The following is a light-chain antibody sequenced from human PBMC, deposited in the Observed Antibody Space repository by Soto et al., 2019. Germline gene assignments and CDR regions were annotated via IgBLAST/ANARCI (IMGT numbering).Light chain of an antibody. J-gene: IGKJ4*01. CDR1: QSLSSS. Sequence: PGERATLSCRASQSLSSSLAWYQQKPGQAPRLLIHGASTRATGVPAKVSGSGSGTEFTLTISSLQSEDFAVYYCQQYNNWPLTFGGGTKVDIK. V-gene: IGKV3-15*01. CDR3: QQYNNWPLT. CDR2: GAS.